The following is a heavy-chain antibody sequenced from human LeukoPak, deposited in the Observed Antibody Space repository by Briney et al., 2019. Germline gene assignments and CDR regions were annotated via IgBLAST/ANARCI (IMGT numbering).Heavy chain of an antibody. Sequence: GSSVKVSCKATGGTFSSYAISWVRQAPGQGLEWMGGIIPIFGTANYAQKFQGRVTITADKSTSTAYMELSSLRSEDTAVYYCAREWSFELDYWGQGTLVTVSS. CDR3: AREWSFELDY. J-gene: IGHJ4*02. D-gene: IGHD3-10*01. CDR1: GGTFSSYA. CDR2: IIPIFGTA. V-gene: IGHV1-69*06.